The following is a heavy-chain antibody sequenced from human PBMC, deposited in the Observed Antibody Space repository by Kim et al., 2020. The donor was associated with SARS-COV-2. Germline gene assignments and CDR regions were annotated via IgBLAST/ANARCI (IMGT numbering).Heavy chain of an antibody. J-gene: IGHJ5*02. D-gene: IGHD4-17*01. Sequence: SPSFQGQVTISADKSISTAYLQWSSLKASDTAMYYCASQSDYGDDNWFDPWGQGTLVTVSS. CDR3: ASQSDYGDDNWFDP. V-gene: IGHV5-51*01.